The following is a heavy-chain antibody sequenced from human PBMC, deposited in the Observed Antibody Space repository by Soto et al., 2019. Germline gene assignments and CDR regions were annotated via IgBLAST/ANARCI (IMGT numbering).Heavy chain of an antibody. CDR1: GGSITNNY. CDR2: SYYSGST. J-gene: IGHJ5*02. Sequence: SETLSLTCTVSGGSITNNYWSWIRQSPGKGLEWIGCSYYSGSTSYNPSLRSRVTISIDTSKTQFSLRLRSVTAADTAVYYCARRQNWNNLFDTWGQGTLVTVPS. CDR3: ARRQNWNNLFDT. V-gene: IGHV4-59*08. D-gene: IGHD1-1*01.